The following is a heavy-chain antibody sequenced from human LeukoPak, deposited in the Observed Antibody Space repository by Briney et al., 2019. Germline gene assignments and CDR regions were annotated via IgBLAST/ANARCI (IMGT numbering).Heavy chain of an antibody. D-gene: IGHD3-10*01. Sequence: SETLSLTCTVSGGSISSYYWSWIRQPPGKGLEWIGYIYYSGSTNYNPSLKSRVTISVDTSKNQFSLKLSSVTAADTAVYYCAQSGVRGWFDPWGQGTLVTVSS. CDR3: AQSGVRGWFDP. J-gene: IGHJ5*02. V-gene: IGHV4-59*01. CDR1: GGSISSYY. CDR2: IYYSGST.